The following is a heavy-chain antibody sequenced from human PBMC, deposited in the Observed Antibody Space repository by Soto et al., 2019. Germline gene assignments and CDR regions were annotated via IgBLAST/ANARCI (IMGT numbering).Heavy chain of an antibody. V-gene: IGHV1-3*01. CDR1: GYTFTSYA. CDR3: ARPYCSSTSGSLFDY. CDR2: INAGNGNT. Sequence: GASVKVSCKASGYTFTSYAMHWVRQAPGQRLEWMGWINAGNGNTKYSQKFQGRVTITRDTSASTAYMELSSLRSEDTAVYYCARPYCSSTSGSLFDYWGQGTLVTVSS. J-gene: IGHJ4*02. D-gene: IGHD2-2*01.